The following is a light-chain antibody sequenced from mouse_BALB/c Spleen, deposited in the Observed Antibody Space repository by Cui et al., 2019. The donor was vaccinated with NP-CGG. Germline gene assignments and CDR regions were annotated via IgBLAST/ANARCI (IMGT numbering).Light chain of an antibody. V-gene: IGLV1*01. CDR3: ALWYSNHWV. CDR2: GTN. Sequence: QAVMPQESALTTSPGETVTLTCRSSTESVTNSNYANWVQAKPDHLFTGLIGGTNNRAPGVPARFSGSLIGDKAALTITGAQTEDEAIYFCALWYSNHWVFGGGTKLTVL. CDR1: TESVTNSNY. J-gene: IGLJ1*01.